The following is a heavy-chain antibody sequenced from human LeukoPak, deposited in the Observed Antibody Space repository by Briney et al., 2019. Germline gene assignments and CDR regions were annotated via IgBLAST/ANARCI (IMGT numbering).Heavy chain of an antibody. CDR2: ISWNSGSI. J-gene: IGHJ4*02. V-gene: IGHV3-9*03. Sequence: GGSLRLSCAASGLTFDDYAMHWARQAPGKGLESVSGISWNSGSIGYADSVKGRFTISRDNAKNSLYLQMNSLRAEDMALYYCAKDWGLRLGELSSTLFDYWGQGTLVTVSS. CDR1: GLTFDDYA. CDR3: AKDWGLRLGELSSTLFDY. D-gene: IGHD3-16*02.